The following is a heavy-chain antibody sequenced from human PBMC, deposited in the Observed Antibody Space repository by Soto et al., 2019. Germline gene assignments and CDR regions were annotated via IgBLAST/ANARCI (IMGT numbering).Heavy chain of an antibody. V-gene: IGHV3-21*01. Sequence: GGSLRLSCAASGFTFRNYSMNWVRQAPGKGLEWVSSISSSSSYIYYADSVKGRFTISRDNAKNSLYLQMNSLRAEDTAVYYCARDQPGYSYGYGLGYWGQGTLVTVSS. D-gene: IGHD5-18*01. J-gene: IGHJ4*02. CDR3: ARDQPGYSYGYGLGY. CDR1: GFTFRNYS. CDR2: ISSSSSYI.